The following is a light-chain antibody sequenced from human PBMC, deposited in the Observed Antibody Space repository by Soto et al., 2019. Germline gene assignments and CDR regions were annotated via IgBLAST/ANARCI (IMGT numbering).Light chain of an antibody. J-gene: IGKJ5*01. CDR2: GAS. CDR1: HSVSSR. V-gene: IGKV3-15*01. Sequence: MMMTQSPATLSVSPGERVTLSCRTSHSVSSRVAWYQQKPCQAPRLLLYGASTRATGIPVRFSGSGFGAEFTLTISSLQSEDFAVYCCQQYKNWPLFGQGTRLEIK. CDR3: QQYKNWPL.